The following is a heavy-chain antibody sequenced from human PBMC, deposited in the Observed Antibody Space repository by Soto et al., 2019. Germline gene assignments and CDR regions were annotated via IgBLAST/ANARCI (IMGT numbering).Heavy chain of an antibody. J-gene: IGHJ2*01. CDR2: IIPIFGTA. D-gene: IGHD6-13*01. V-gene: IGHV1-69*01. Sequence: QVQLVQSGAEVKKPGSSVKVSCKASGGTFSSYAISWVRQAPGQGLEWMGGIIPIFGTANYAQKCQGRVTITADESTSTAYVELSSLRSEDTAVYYCARGPPVSSSWYWYFDLWGRGTLVSVSS. CDR3: ARGPPVSSSWYWYFDL. CDR1: GGTFSSYA.